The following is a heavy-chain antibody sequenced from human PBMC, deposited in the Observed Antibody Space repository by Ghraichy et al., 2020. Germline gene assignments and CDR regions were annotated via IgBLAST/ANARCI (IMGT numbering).Heavy chain of an antibody. V-gene: IGHV3-7*01. J-gene: IGHJ6*02. CDR2: IKQDGSEK. CDR1: GFTFSSYW. D-gene: IGHD6-13*01. Sequence: GGSLRLSCAASGFTFSSYWMSWVRQAPGKGLEWVANIKQDGSEKYYVDSVKGRFTISRDNAKNSLYLQMNSLRAEDTAVYYCARGSSSWYSYLYYYYGMDVWGQGTTVTVSS. CDR3: ARGSSSWYSYLYYYYGMDV.